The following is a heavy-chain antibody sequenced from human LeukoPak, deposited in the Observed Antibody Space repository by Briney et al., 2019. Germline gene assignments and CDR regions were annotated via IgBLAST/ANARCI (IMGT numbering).Heavy chain of an antibody. CDR2: ISYDGCNK. CDR3: ARKTAGYYDFWSGQGVDY. CDR1: GFTFSSYA. Sequence: GGSLRLSCAASGFTFSSYAMHWVRQAPGKGLEWVAVISYDGCNKYYADSVKGRFTISRDNSKNTLYLQMNSLRAEDTAVYYCARKTAGYYDFWSGQGVDYWGQGTLVTVSS. V-gene: IGHV3-30-3*01. J-gene: IGHJ4*02. D-gene: IGHD3-3*01.